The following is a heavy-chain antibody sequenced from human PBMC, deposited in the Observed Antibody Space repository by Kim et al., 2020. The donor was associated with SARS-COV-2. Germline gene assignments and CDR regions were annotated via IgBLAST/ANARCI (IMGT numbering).Heavy chain of an antibody. V-gene: IGHV3-30*18. CDR2: ISYDGSNK. J-gene: IGHJ1*01. Sequence: GGSLRLSCAASGFTFSSYGMHWVRQAPGKGLEWVAVISYDGSNKYYADSVKGRFTISRDNSKNMLYLQMNSLRAEDTAVYYCAKDAGYYGSGSPWGWGQG. CDR3: AKDAGYYGSGSPWG. CDR1: GFTFSSYG. D-gene: IGHD3-10*01.